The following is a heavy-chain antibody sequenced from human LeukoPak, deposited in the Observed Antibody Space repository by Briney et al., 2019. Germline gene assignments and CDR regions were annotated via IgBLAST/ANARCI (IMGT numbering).Heavy chain of an antibody. CDR1: GFSFSDEY. J-gene: IGHJ4*02. CDR2: ISASGSYT. CDR3: GRSRGAGPGAHFDV. Sequence: GGSLRLSCAASGFSFSDEYMSWIRQAPGQGPEWISYISASGSYTNYADSVKGRFTISRDNAKNSLRLQMNSLRAEDTAVYYCGRSRGAGPGAHFDVWGQGILVTVSS. D-gene: IGHD6-19*01. V-gene: IGHV3-11*03.